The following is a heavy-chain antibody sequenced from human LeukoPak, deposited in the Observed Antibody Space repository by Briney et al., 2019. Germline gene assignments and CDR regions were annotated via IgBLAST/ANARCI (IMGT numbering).Heavy chain of an antibody. V-gene: IGHV3-30*18. CDR2: ISYDGSNK. D-gene: IGHD2-2*01. Sequence: PGGSLRLSCAASGFTFSSYGMHWVRQAPGKGLEWVAVISYDGSNKYYADSVKGRFTISRDNSKNTLYLQMNSLRAEDTAVYYCAKDGDCSSISCCGDYYYGMDVWGKGTTVTVSS. CDR3: AKDGDCSSISCCGDYYYGMDV. J-gene: IGHJ6*04. CDR1: GFTFSSYG.